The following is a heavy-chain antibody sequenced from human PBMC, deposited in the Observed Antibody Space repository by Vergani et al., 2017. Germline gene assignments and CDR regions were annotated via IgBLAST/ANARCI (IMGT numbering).Heavy chain of an antibody. CDR2: IHASGTK. D-gene: IGHD4-17*01. J-gene: IGHJ4*02. V-gene: IGHV4-61*02. CDR1: GASITSGSFY. CDR3: ARFGPYGDWYYFDY. Sequence: QVHLHEAGPGLVKPSQTLSLTCTVSGASITSGSFYWSWIRQPAGKGLEWIGRIHASGTKNYNPSLRSRVTLSVDTSKNQLSLKMISMTAADTAVYYCARFGPYGDWYYFDYWGQGTLVTVSS.